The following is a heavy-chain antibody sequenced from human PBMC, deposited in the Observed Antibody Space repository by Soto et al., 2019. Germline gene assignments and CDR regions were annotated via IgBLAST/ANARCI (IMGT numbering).Heavy chain of an antibody. Sequence: GGSLRLSCAASGFTFSSYEMNWVRQAPGKGLEWVSYISSSGSTIYYADSVKGRFTISRDNAKNSLYLQMNSLRAEDTAVYYCARDLYDYVWGSYRYHYYYYGMDVWDQGTTVTVS. CDR2: ISSSGSTI. CDR1: GFTFSSYE. V-gene: IGHV3-48*03. D-gene: IGHD3-16*02. CDR3: ARDLYDYVWGSYRYHYYYYGMDV. J-gene: IGHJ6*02.